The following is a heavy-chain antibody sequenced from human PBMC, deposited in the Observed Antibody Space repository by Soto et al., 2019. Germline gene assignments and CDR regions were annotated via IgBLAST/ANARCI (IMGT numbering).Heavy chain of an antibody. CDR3: AKSNGATNNYFDY. CDR1: GFTFSSYG. CDR2: ISYDGSNK. J-gene: IGHJ4*02. Sequence: WGSLRLSCAASGFTFSSYGMPWVRQAPGKGLEWVAVISYDGSNKYYADSVKGRFTISRDNSKNTLYLQMNSLRAEDTAVYYCAKSNGATNNYFDYWGQGTLVTVSS. D-gene: IGHD1-26*01. V-gene: IGHV3-30*18.